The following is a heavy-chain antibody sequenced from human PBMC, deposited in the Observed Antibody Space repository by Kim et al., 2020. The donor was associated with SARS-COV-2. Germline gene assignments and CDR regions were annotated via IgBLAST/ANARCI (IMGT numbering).Heavy chain of an antibody. CDR1: GYSFTSYW. V-gene: IGHV5-51*01. Sequence: GESLKISCKGSGYSFTSYWFGWVRQMPGKGLEWMGIIYPGDSDTRYSPSFQGQVTISADKSISTAYLHWSSLKASDTAMYYCARHSVRAYCGDGCYSGWFDPWGQGALVPVSS. CDR2: IYPGDSDT. J-gene: IGHJ5*02. D-gene: IGHD2-21*02. CDR3: ARHSVRAYCGDGCYSGWFDP.